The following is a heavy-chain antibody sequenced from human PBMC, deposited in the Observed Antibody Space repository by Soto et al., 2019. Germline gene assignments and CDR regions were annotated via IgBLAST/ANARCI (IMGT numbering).Heavy chain of an antibody. V-gene: IGHV1-18*04. CDR2: ISPWKGNT. D-gene: IGHD3-10*01. CDR3: ARDLDPSGSYYTDY. J-gene: IGHJ4*02. Sequence: SSVKVSCKASGYNFMPYGVNWVRQAPGQGLEWMGWISPWKGNTNYAQSFQGRVTMTTDTSTSTAYMELRSLTSDDTAVYYCARDLDPSGSYYTDYWGPGTLVTVSS. CDR1: GYNFMPYG.